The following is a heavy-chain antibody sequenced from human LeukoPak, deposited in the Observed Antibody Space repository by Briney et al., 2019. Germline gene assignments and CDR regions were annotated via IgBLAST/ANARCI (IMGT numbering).Heavy chain of an antibody. V-gene: IGHV3-53*01. CDR3: ARGVEPLAANTLAY. J-gene: IGHJ4*02. CDR2: LYSDGNT. D-gene: IGHD1-14*01. CDR1: GFIVITND. Sequence: GGSLRLSCAASGFIVITNDMTWVRQAPGKGLEWVSVLYSDGNTKYADSVQGRFTISRDNSKNTLYLEMNSPSPDDTAVYYCARGVEPLAANTLAYWGQGTLVTVSS.